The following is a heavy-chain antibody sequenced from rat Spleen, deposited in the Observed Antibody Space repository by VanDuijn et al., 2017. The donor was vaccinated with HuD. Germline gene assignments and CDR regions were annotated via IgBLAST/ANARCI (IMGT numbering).Heavy chain of an antibody. CDR2: ISTGGGDT. V-gene: IGHV5S23*01. J-gene: IGHJ2*01. CDR3: ARPTTGIPFNY. D-gene: IGHD1-9*01. CDR1: GLTYSNYV. Sequence: EVQLVESGGGLVQPGRSLKISCAASGLTYSNYVMAWVRQAPTKGLEWVATISTGGGDTYYRDSVRGRFTISRNNAKNTLFLQMDSLRSEDTAIYYCARPTTGIPFNYWGQGVMVTVSS.